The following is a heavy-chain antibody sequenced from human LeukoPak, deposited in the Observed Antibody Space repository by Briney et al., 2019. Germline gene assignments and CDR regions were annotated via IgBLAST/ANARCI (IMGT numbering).Heavy chain of an antibody. CDR3: ARHGSVRSPLGP. V-gene: IGHV4-4*09. Sequence: SETLSLTCTVSGGSISSYYWSWTRQPPGKGLEWIGYIYATGSTNYNPSLKSRVTISVDTSKNQFTLNLRSVTAADTAVYYCARHGSVRSPLGPWGQGTLVTVSS. D-gene: IGHD3-10*01. J-gene: IGHJ5*02. CDR1: GGSISSYY. CDR2: IYATGST.